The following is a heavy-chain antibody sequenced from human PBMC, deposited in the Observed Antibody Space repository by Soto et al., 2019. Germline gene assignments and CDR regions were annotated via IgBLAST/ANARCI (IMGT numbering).Heavy chain of an antibody. J-gene: IGHJ4*02. CDR3: ARDTGYCSGGSCPRLFDY. CDR1: GGSFSGYY. Sequence: SETLSLTCAVYGGSFSGYYRSWIRQPPGKGLEWIGEINHSGSTNYNPSLKSRVTISVDKSKNQFSLKLSSVTAADTAVYYCARDTGYCSGGSCPRLFDYWGQGTLVTVSS. D-gene: IGHD2-15*01. V-gene: IGHV4-34*01. CDR2: INHSGST.